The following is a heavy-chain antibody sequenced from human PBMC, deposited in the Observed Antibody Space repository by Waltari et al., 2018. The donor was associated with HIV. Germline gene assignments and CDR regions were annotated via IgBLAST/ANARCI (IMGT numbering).Heavy chain of an antibody. V-gene: IGHV1-8*01. CDR2: MNPNSGNT. CDR3: ARGGLGSGLDV. CDR1: RYTFTTFD. J-gene: IGHJ6*02. Sequence: QVQLEQSGAEVKKPGASVKVACRTSRYTFTTFDISWVRQAPGQGFEWMGWMNPNSGNTGYAQKFQGRVTMTRNTSISTVYMDLSNLRSEDSAVYYCARGGLGSGLDVWGQGTTVTVSS. D-gene: IGHD7-27*01.